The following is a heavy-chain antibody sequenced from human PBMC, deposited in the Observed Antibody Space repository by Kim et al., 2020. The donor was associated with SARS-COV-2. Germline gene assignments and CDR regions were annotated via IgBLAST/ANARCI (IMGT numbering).Heavy chain of an antibody. CDR2: ISGGGVNK. CDR1: GFTFDIYA. CDR3: AKVVVMDDYNYYYYYGMDV. D-gene: IGHD3-16*01. J-gene: IGHJ6*02. V-gene: IGHV3-23*01. Sequence: GGSLRLSCVASGFTFDIYAMTWVRQAPGKGLEWVSVISGGGVNKFYADSVRGRFTISRDNSKHTLFLQMNSLRDEDTALYYCAKVVVMDDYNYYYYYGMDVWGQGTTVTVSS.